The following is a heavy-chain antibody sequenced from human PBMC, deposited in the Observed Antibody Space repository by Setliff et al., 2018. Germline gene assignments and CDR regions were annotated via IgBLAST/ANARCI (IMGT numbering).Heavy chain of an antibody. D-gene: IGHD2-15*01. CDR2: IFPADSDT. J-gene: IGHJ4*02. V-gene: IGHV5-51*01. Sequence: GESLKISCKGSGYSFSSYWIGWVRQMPGKGLEWIGIIFPADSDTRYSPSFQGQVTISADKSISTAYVQWRSLKASDTAMYYCAGVGTAGGYYFVFWGQGALVTVSS. CDR3: AGVGTAGGYYFVF. CDR1: GYSFSSYW.